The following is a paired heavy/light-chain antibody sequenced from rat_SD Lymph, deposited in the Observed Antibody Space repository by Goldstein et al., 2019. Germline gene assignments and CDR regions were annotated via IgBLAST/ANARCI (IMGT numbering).Light chain of an antibody. Sequence: DIQMTQSPSSMSASLGDRVTITCRASQDIGNYLSWFQQKPGKSPRRMIYGATNLAAGVPSRFSGSRSGSDYSLTISSLESEDMAIYYCLQSIQYPYTFGAGTKLELK. CDR1: QDIGNY. CDR3: LQSIQYPYT. CDR2: GAT. J-gene: IGKJ2-3*01. V-gene: IGKV14S15*01.
Heavy chain of an antibody. V-gene: IGHV5-29*01. D-gene: IGHD5-1*01. J-gene: IGHJ2*01. CDR2: ISYDGSST. CDR3: TRDDGNWGYNFDY. Sequence: EVQLVESGGGLVQPGRSMKLSCAASGFTFSNYGMAWVRQAPTKGLEWVATISYDGSSTYYRDSVKGRFTISRDNAKSTLYLQMNSLRSEDTATYYCTRDDGNWGYNFDYWGQGVMVTVSS. CDR1: GFTFSNYG.